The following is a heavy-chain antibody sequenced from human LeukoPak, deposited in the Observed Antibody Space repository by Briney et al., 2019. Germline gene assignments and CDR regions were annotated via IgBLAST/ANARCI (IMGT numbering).Heavy chain of an antibody. CDR3: ARVMTTVTPFGY. V-gene: IGHV1-2*02. J-gene: IGHJ4*02. D-gene: IGHD4-17*01. Sequence: ASVKVSCKASGYTFTGYYMRWVRQAPGQGLEWMGWINPNSGGTNYAQKFQGRVTMTRDTSISTAYMELSRLRSDDTAVYYCARVMTTVTPFGYWGQGTLVTVSS. CDR2: INPNSGGT. CDR1: GYTFTGYY.